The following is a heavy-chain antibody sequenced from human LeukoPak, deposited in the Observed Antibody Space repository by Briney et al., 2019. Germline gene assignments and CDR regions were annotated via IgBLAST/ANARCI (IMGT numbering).Heavy chain of an antibody. V-gene: IGHV4-30-4*01. J-gene: IGHJ4*02. D-gene: IGHD5-12*01. Sequence: SETLSLTCTVSGGSISSGDYYWSWIRQPPGKGLEWIGYIYYSGSTYYNPSLKSRVTISIDTSKNQFSLKLSSVTAADTAVYYCARDRSGYSLFDYWGQGTLVAVSS. CDR1: GGSISSGDYY. CDR3: ARDRSGYSLFDY. CDR2: IYYSGST.